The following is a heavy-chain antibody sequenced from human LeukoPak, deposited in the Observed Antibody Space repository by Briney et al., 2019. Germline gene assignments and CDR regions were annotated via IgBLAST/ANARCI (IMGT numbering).Heavy chain of an antibody. CDR2: IFPGDGDT. CDR1: GYTSTSFW. CDR3: ARRSYCYRTSCYGYWFDS. Sequence: GESLKISCKGLGYTSTSFWIAWVRQMPGKGLEWMGMIFPGDGDTRYSPSFQGQVTISGDKAINTAYLQWNSLKASDTAMYYCARRSYCYRTSCYGYWFDSWGQGTLVSVSS. J-gene: IGHJ5*01. D-gene: IGHD2-2*01. V-gene: IGHV5-51*01.